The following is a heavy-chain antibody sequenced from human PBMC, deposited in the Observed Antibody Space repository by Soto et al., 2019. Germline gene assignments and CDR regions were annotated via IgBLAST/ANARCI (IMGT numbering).Heavy chain of an antibody. J-gene: IGHJ6*02. CDR3: ARDRSSSWNYYYYGMDV. CDR2: IWYDASNK. D-gene: IGHD6-13*01. Sequence: QVQLVESGGGVVQPGRSLRLSCAASGFTFSSYGMHWVRQAPGKGLEWVAVIWYDASNKYYADSVKGRFTISRDNSKNTLDLQKNSLRAEDTAVYYCARDRSSSWNYYYYGMDVWGQGTTVTVSS. CDR1: GFTFSSYG. V-gene: IGHV3-33*01.